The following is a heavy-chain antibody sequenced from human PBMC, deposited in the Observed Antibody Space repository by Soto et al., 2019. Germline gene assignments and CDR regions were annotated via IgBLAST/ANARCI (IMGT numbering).Heavy chain of an antibody. CDR3: ARGVGNSAPDY. J-gene: IGHJ4*02. Sequence: QVQLVQSGAEEKKPGASVKVSCKASGYTFTSYAMHWVRQAPGQRLEWMGWINAGNGNTKYSQKFQGRVTITRDTSASAVYMEMSSLRSEDTAVYYCARGVGNSAPDYWGQGTLVTVSS. CDR2: INAGNGNT. D-gene: IGHD1-7*01. V-gene: IGHV1-3*05. CDR1: GYTFTSYA.